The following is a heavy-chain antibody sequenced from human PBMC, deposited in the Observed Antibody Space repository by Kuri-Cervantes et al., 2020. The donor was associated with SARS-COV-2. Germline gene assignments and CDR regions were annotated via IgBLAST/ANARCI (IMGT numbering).Heavy chain of an antibody. J-gene: IGHJ3*01. V-gene: IGHV3-74*01. CDR3: TRNVLWLGELGDAFDV. Sequence: GESLKISCEASGFSTSSYWMHWVRQVPGKAPVWVARLNNDGRRTNYADFVRGRFTILRNNAKNTLYLQMNSLEVEDTAVYYCTRNVLWLGELGDAFDVWGQGTLVTVSS. CDR2: LNNDGRRT. D-gene: IGHD3-10*01. CDR1: GFSTSSYW.